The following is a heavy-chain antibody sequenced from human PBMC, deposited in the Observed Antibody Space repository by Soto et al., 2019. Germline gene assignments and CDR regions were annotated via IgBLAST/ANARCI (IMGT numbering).Heavy chain of an antibody. CDR3: ARGDDFLDDYYYGMDV. J-gene: IGHJ6*02. V-gene: IGHV1-8*01. D-gene: IGHD3-3*01. Sequence: QVQLVQSGAEVKKPGASVKVSCKASGYTFTSYDINWVRQATGQGLEWMGWMNPNSGNTGYAQKFQGRVTMTRNTSISTAYMELSSLRSEDTAVYYCARGDDFLDDYYYGMDVWGQGTTVTVSS. CDR2: MNPNSGNT. CDR1: GYTFTSYD.